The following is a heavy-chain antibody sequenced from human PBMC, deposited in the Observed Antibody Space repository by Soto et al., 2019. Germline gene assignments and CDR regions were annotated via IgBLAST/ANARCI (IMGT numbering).Heavy chain of an antibody. V-gene: IGHV4-39*02. CDR3: ARGVVGATAPDY. Sequence: QLQLQESGPGLVKPSETLPLTCTVSGGSVNSNTYYWGWIRQPPGKGLEWIGTIYYSGSTYYNPSLKSRVTISVDTSKNHFSLKLSSVTAADTAVYLCARGVVGATAPDYWGQGTLVTVSS. J-gene: IGHJ4*02. CDR1: GGSVNSNTYY. CDR2: IYYSGST. D-gene: IGHD1-26*01.